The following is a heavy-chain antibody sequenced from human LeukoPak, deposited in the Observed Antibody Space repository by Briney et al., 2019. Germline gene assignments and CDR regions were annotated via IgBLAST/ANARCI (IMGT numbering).Heavy chain of an antibody. CDR1: GFTFNSYA. Sequence: PGGSLRLSCAASGFTFNSYAMSWVRQAPGKGLEWVSAIRGSGGGTYYADSVKGRFTISRDNSKNTLYLQMNSLRDEDTALYYCAKAGIGVGGYFDYWGQGTLVTVSS. CDR2: IRGSGGGT. J-gene: IGHJ4*02. V-gene: IGHV3-23*01. D-gene: IGHD6-19*01. CDR3: AKAGIGVGGYFDY.